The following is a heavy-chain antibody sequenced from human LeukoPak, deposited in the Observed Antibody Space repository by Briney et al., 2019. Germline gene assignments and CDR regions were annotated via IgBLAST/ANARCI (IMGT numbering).Heavy chain of an antibody. CDR3: TRLPSSGYLFDY. Sequence: PGGSLRLSCAASGFTFSGSAMHWVRQASGKGLEWVGRIRSKANSYATAYAASVKGRFTISRDASKNTAYLQMNSLKTEDTAVYYCTRLPSSGYLFDYWGQGTLVTVSS. J-gene: IGHJ4*02. CDR1: GFTFSGSA. D-gene: IGHD3-22*01. CDR2: IRSKANSYAT. V-gene: IGHV3-73*01.